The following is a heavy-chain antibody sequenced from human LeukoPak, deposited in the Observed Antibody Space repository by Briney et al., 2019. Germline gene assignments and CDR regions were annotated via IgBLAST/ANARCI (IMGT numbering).Heavy chain of an antibody. D-gene: IGHD3-22*01. CDR1: GDSVTSSSYY. CDR2: IYHGETT. Sequence: SETLSLTCTVSGDSVTSSSYYWGWIRQPPGRGLEWIGTIYHGETTYYNPSLKSRVTISADTSKNQFSLKLTSVTAADTAVYYCARQGDSIGYSILDYWGQGTLVTVSS. J-gene: IGHJ4*02. V-gene: IGHV4-39*01. CDR3: ARQGDSIGYSILDY.